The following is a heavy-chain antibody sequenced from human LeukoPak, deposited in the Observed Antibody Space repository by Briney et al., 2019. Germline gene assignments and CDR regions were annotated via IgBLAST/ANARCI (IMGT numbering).Heavy chain of an antibody. CDR2: ISDSGGSA. V-gene: IGHV3-23*01. D-gene: IGHD3-22*01. CDR3: AKRGVVIRVILVGFHKEAYYFDS. J-gene: IGHJ4*02. CDR1: GITLSNYG. Sequence: GGSLRLSCAVSGITLSNYGMTWVRQAPGKGLEWVAGISDSGGSANCADSVKGRFTISRDNPKNTLYLQMNSLRAEDTAVYFCAKRGVVIRVILVGFHKEAYYFDSWGQGALVTVSS.